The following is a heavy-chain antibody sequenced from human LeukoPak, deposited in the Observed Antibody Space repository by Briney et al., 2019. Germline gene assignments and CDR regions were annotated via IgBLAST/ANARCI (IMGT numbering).Heavy chain of an antibody. J-gene: IGHJ4*02. CDR2: ISGSGGTT. Sequence: GGSLRLSCAVSGLTFSTYGMSWVRQAPGKGLEWVSTISGSGGTTYYADSVKGRFTISRDNSKNTMYLQLNSLRAEDTAVYYCAKLRGSADFDLQYYFDYWGQGTLVTVAS. CDR1: GLTFSTYG. V-gene: IGHV3-23*01. CDR3: AKLRGSADFDLQYYFDY. D-gene: IGHD4-11*01.